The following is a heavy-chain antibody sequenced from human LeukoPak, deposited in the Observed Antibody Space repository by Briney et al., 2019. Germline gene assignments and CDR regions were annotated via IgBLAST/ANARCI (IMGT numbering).Heavy chain of an antibody. J-gene: IGHJ4*02. CDR1: GGSISSGSYY. CDR2: IYTSGST. V-gene: IGHV4-61*02. Sequence: SETLSLTCTVSGGSISSGSYYWSWIRQPAGKGLEWIGRIYTSGSTNYNPSLKSRVTISVDTSKNQFSLKLSSVTAADTAVYYCARDTDYDSPFFDYWGQGTPVTVSS. CDR3: ARDTDYDSPFFDY. D-gene: IGHD3-22*01.